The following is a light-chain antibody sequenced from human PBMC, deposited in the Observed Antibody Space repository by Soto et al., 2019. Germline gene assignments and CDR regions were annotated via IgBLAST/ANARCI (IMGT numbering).Light chain of an antibody. CDR3: QVWDTSGDHVV. V-gene: IGLV3-21*02. J-gene: IGLJ2*01. Sequence: SYELTQPPSVSVAPGQTARITCGGNNIGSKSVHWYQQRPGQAPVLVVYDDGDRPSGIPERFSGYNSGNTATLTISRVEAGDEADYYCQVWDTSGDHVVFGGGTKLTVL. CDR2: DDG. CDR1: NIGSKS.